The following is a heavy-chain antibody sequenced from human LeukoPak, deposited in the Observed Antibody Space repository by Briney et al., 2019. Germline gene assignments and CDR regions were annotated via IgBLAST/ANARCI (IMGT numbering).Heavy chain of an antibody. J-gene: IGHJ3*02. CDR3: ARRAQYYYASSGYYDAFDI. CDR1: GGSIRSSSYY. V-gene: IGHV4-39*01. CDR2: IYYSGST. Sequence: SETLPLTCTGSGGSIRSSSYYWGWIRQPPGKGLEWVGSIYYSGSTYYNTSLNSRVTISVDKSNNQFSLKLSSVTAADTAVYYCARRAQYYYASSGYYDAFDIWGQGTMVTVSS. D-gene: IGHD3-22*01.